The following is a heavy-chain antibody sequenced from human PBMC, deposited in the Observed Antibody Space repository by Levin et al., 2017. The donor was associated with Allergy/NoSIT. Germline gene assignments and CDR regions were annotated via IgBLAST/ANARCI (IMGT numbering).Heavy chain of an antibody. Sequence: PGGSLRLSCAASGFIFSTYSMNWVRQAPGKGLEWVSYIGGSSSNIFYADSVKGRFTISRDNAKNSLYLQMSSLRDEDTAVYYCARDSAYAFDFWGQGTMVTVSS. V-gene: IGHV3-48*02. CDR3: ARDSAYAFDF. CDR1: GFIFSTYS. CDR2: IGGSSSNI. J-gene: IGHJ3*01.